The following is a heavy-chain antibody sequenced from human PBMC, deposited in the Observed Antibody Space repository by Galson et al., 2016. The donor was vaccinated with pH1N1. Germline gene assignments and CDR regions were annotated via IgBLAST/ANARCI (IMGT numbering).Heavy chain of an antibody. CDR2: INSNGDGGTT. Sequence: SLRLSCAGSGFTFSNAWMTWVRQAPGKGLEWVGRINSNGDGGTTDYAAPVRGRFTIARDDSKNTVFLQMNSLEIADTAVYYCATGGNFYNYWGQGTLLTVSS. D-gene: IGHD2-15*01. J-gene: IGHJ4*02. CDR1: GFTFSNAW. CDR3: ATGGNFYNY. V-gene: IGHV3-15*01.